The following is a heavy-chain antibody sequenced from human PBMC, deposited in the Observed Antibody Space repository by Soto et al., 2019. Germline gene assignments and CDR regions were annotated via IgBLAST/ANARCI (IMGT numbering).Heavy chain of an antibody. J-gene: IGHJ4*02. CDR3: AQALVCQWEQLSR. CDR1: GFTFSSHG. Sequence: QVQLVESGGGVVQPGRSLRLSCAASGFTFSSHGMHWVRQAPGKGPEWVAVIGYDGNNKYYADSVKGRFTISRDNSKNKLSLQMNSLRAVETAVYYCAQALVCQWEQLSRWGQGTLVSVSS. CDR2: IGYDGNNK. V-gene: IGHV3-30*18. D-gene: IGHD1-26*01.